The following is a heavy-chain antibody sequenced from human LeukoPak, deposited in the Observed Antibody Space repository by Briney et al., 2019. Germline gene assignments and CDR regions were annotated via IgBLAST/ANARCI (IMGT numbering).Heavy chain of an antibody. D-gene: IGHD2-15*01. J-gene: IGHJ4*02. V-gene: IGHV6-1*01. CDR1: GDSVSSNSAA. CDR3: AREVVVVVAATPHYYFDY. CDR2: TCYRSKWYN. Sequence: SQTLSLTCAISGDSVSSNSAAWNWIRQSPSRGLEWLGRTCYRSKWYNDYAVSVKSRITINPDTSKNQFSLQLNSVTPEDTAVYYCAREVVVVVAATPHYYFDYWGQGTLVTVSS.